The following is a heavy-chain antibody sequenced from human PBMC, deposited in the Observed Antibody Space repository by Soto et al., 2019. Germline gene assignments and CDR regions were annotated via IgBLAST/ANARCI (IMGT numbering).Heavy chain of an antibody. V-gene: IGHV4-39*01. CDR1: GGSISSSSYY. CDR2: IYYSGST. CDR3: ARRGIRIGSDAFDI. D-gene: IGHD1-26*01. Sequence: SETLSLTCTVSGGSISSSSYYWGWIRQPPGKGLEWIGSIYYSGSTYYNPSLKSRVTISVDTSKNQFSLKLSSVTAADTAVYYCARRGIRIGSDAFDIWGQGTMVTVSS. J-gene: IGHJ3*02.